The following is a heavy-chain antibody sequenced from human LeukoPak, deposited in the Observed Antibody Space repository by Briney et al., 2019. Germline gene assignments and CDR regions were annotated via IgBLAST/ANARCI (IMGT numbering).Heavy chain of an antibody. CDR1: GFSFSNSW. J-gene: IGHJ4*02. CDR2: TKPDGSQK. V-gene: IGHV3-7*01. Sequence: GGSLRLSCAAYGFSFSNSWMNWLRQAPGKGLEWVASTKPDGSQKYYVDSVKGRFFVSRDNVKDSLYLQMDSLRADDTAVYYCARDRGYTSFDFWGQGTLVAVSS. CDR3: ARDRGYTSFDF. D-gene: IGHD5-18*01.